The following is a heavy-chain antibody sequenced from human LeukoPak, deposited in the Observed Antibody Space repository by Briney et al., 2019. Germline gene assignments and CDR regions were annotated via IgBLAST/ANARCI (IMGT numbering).Heavy chain of an antibody. CDR3: ARSPVGFCGGGSCCYYSDHYYYMDV. CDR2: ISGNSKII. Sequence: GVSLRLSCAASGLLFSNYHMNWVRQAPGKGLECVSYISGNSKIIYYADSVQGRFTISRDNAKNSVFLQMNGLSVEDTAVYYCARSPVGFCGGGSCCYYSDHYYYMDVWGKGTTVTVSS. V-gene: IGHV3-48*04. D-gene: IGHD2-15*01. CDR1: GLLFSNYH. J-gene: IGHJ6*03.